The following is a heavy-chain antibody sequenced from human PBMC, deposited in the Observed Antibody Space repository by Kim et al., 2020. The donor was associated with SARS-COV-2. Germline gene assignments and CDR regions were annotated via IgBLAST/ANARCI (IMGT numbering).Heavy chain of an antibody. CDR3: AKDISTTMVYDGMDV. D-gene: IGHD5-18*01. Sequence: ADSVKGRFTISRDNSKNSLYLQMNRLRAEDTALYYCAKDISTTMVYDGMDVWGQGTTVTVSS. V-gene: IGHV3-43*01. J-gene: IGHJ6*02.